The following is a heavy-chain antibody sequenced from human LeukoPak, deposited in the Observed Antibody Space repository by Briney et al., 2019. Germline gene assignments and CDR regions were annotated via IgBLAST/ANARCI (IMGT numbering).Heavy chain of an antibody. CDR2: IPSDGLRA. J-gene: IGHJ6*02. CDR1: GFSLSAHG. Sequence: PGGSLRLSCAASGFSLSAHGIHWVRQAPGKGLEWLAAIPSDGLRAYYEGSVKARFTVSRDQNTVFLRMYSLRPEDTAVYFCAREHAIYFNSVLDVWGQGTTVTVSS. V-gene: IGHV3-30*03. CDR3: AREHAIYFNSVLDV. D-gene: IGHD5/OR15-5a*01.